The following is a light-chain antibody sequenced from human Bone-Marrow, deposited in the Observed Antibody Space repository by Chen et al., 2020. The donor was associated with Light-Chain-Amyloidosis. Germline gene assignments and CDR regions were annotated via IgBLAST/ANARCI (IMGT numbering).Light chain of an antibody. V-gene: IGLV2-14*03. CDR2: DVS. J-gene: IGLJ1*01. CDR1: SSDVGGYNF. CDR3: SSKTSSATLYV. Sequence: QSALTQPASVSGSPGQSITISCTGPSSDVGGYNFVSWYQQHPGKAPKLMIYDVSNRPSGVSNRFSGSKSGNTASLTISGLQAEDEADYYCSSKTSSATLYVFGTGTKVTVL.